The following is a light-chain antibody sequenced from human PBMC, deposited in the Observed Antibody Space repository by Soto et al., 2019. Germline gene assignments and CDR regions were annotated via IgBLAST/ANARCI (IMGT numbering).Light chain of an antibody. CDR3: QSYDSSLRAPV. CDR1: SSNIGAGYD. J-gene: IGLJ3*02. Sequence: QLVLTQPPSVSGAPGQRVTISCTGSSSNIGAGYDVHWYQQLPGTAPKLLIYGNSNRPSGVPDRFSGSKSGTSASLAITGLQAEDEADYYCQSYDSSLRAPVFGGGTQLTVL. V-gene: IGLV1-40*01. CDR2: GNS.